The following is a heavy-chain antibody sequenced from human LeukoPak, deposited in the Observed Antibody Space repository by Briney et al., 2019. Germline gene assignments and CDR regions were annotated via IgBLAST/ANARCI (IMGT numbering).Heavy chain of an antibody. CDR3: AKQPGSVVDSSGSLSRH. CDR2: ISGSGAST. CDR1: GFTFSSYA. V-gene: IGHV3-23*01. D-gene: IGHD3-22*01. Sequence: GGSLRLSCAVSGFTFSSYAMSWVRQAPGKGLEWVSTISGSGASTYYADSVKGRFTISRDNSKNTLYLQMNSLRAEDTAVYHCAKQPGSVVDSSGSLSRHWGQGTLVTVSS. J-gene: IGHJ4*02.